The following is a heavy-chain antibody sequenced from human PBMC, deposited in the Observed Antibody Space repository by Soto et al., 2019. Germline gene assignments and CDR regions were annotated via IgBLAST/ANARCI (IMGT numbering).Heavy chain of an antibody. CDR2: ISGSGGST. D-gene: IGHD6-13*01. V-gene: IGHV3-23*01. J-gene: IGHJ5*02. CDR1: GFTFSSYA. Sequence: PGGSLRLSCAASGFTFSSYAMSWVRQAPGKGLEWVSAISGSGGSTYYADSVKGRFTISRDNSKNTLYLQMNSLRAEDTAVYYCAKGIWQQLANNWFDPGGQGTLVTVSS. CDR3: AKGIWQQLANNWFDP.